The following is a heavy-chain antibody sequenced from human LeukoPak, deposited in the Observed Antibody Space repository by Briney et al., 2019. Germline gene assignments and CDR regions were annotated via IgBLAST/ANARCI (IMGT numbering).Heavy chain of an antibody. J-gene: IGHJ4*02. Sequence: ASVTVSFTASGYTFTNYAMHWVRQAPGQRGEWMGWINAGNGNTKYSQEFQGRVTITRDTSASAAYMELSSLRSDDMAVYYCAKVAARYGDYYFDYWGQGTLVTVSS. CDR2: INAGNGNT. CDR1: GYTFTNYA. D-gene: IGHD4-17*01. CDR3: AKVAARYGDYYFDY. V-gene: IGHV1-3*03.